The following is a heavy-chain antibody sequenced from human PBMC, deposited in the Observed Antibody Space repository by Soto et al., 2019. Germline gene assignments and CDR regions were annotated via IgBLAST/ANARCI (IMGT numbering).Heavy chain of an antibody. CDR2: ISAYNGNT. CDR3: ARDLQGLGYYDSSGYRDAFDI. D-gene: IGHD3-22*01. J-gene: IGHJ3*02. V-gene: IGHV1-18*01. Sequence: ASVKVSCKASGYTFTSYCISWVRQAPGQGLERMGWISAYNGNTNDAQKLQGRVTMTTDTSTSTAYVELRSLRSDDTAVYYCARDLQGLGYYDSSGYRDAFDIWGQGTMVTVSS. CDR1: GYTFTSYC.